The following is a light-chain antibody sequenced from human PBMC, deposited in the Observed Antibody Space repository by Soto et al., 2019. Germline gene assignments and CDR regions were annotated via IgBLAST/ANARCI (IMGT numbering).Light chain of an antibody. Sequence: EIVLTQSPGTPSLSPGEGATLSCRASQSVSSNNLAWYQQKPGRAPRLLIFGASNRASDIPHRFSGSGSGSDFTLTISRLEPEDFAVYYCQQYGSSPPYTFGQGTKLEIK. CDR2: GAS. J-gene: IGKJ2*01. CDR3: QQYGSSPPYT. V-gene: IGKV3-20*01. CDR1: QSVSSNN.